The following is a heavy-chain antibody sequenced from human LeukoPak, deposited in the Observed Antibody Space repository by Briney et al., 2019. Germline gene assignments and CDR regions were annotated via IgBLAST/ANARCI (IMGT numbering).Heavy chain of an antibody. V-gene: IGHV3-23*01. Sequence: GGSLRLSCAASGFTFSSYGMMWVRQTPGRGLEWVSAISNSGGYTYYADSVKGRFTISRDNSKNTLYLQMNSLRAEDTAVYYCAKETVVVVAATPDAFDIWGQGTMVTVSS. CDR1: GFTFSSYG. CDR2: ISNSGGYT. D-gene: IGHD2-15*01. CDR3: AKETVVVVAATPDAFDI. J-gene: IGHJ3*02.